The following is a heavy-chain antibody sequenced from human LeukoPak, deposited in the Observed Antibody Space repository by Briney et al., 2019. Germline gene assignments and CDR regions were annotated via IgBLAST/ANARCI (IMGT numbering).Heavy chain of an antibody. J-gene: IGHJ3*02. Sequence: SETLSLTCTVSGASISSYYWSWIRQPPGKGLEWIGYMYYSGSTNYNPSLKSRVTISVDTSKNQFSLKLSSVTAADTAVYYCARGGSIVGATPHDTFDIWGQGTMVTASS. V-gene: IGHV4-59*01. CDR3: ARGGSIVGATPHDTFDI. D-gene: IGHD1-26*01. CDR2: MYYSGST. CDR1: GASISSYY.